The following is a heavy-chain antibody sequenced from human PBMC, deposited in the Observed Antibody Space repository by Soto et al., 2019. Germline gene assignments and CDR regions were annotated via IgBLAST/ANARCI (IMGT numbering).Heavy chain of an antibody. J-gene: IGHJ5*02. CDR1: GDSISYYY. D-gene: IGHD3-3*01. CDR3: ARRITVFGVVQFDP. Sequence: SETLSLTCTVSGDSISYYYWSWIRQPPGKGLEWIGYIYYSGSTNYNPSLKSRVTISIDTSKNQFSLKVSSVTAADTAVYYCARRITVFGVVQFDPWGQGTLVTVSS. CDR2: IYYSGST. V-gene: IGHV4-59*01.